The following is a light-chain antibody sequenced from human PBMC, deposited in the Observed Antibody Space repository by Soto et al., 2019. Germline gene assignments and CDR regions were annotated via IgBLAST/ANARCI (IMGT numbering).Light chain of an antibody. CDR2: GAS. Sequence: EIAMTQSPATLSVSPGERASLSCRTRQSVGRDLAWYQQKPGRPPRLLIYGASTRATGIPDRFSGSGSGTELTLTISSLQSEDFAVYYCQQYLNWPLLTFGGGTKVEIK. V-gene: IGKV3-15*01. CDR1: QSVGRD. J-gene: IGKJ4*01. CDR3: QQYLNWPLLT.